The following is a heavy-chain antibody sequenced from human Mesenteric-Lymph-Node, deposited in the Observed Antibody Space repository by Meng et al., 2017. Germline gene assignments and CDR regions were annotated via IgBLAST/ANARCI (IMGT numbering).Heavy chain of an antibody. CDR1: GGTIGRSGSY. CDR2: FFYSGST. V-gene: IGHV4-31*03. J-gene: IGHJ5*02. D-gene: IGHD2-15*01. Sequence: VQPQGPGPGLGPPLHTPSLTLTVSGGTIGRSGSYWSWTRQHPGKGLAWIGDFFYSGSTYYNSSLKSRVTITVDTSKNQFSLKLSSVTAADSAVYYCARNGYCSGGSCYLNWFDPWGQGTLVTVSS. CDR3: ARNGYCSGGSCYLNWFDP.